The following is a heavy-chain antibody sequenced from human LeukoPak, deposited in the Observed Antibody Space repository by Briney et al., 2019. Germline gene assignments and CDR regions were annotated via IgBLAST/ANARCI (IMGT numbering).Heavy chain of an antibody. CDR1: EDTFTGYY. CDR3: ATDHCTRTNCYEDYYHGMDV. D-gene: IGHD2-2*01. J-gene: IGHJ6*02. V-gene: IGHV1-2*02. Sequence: ASVKVSCKASEDTFTGYYIHWVRQAPGQGLEWMGLVNPNNGVTEYAQEFQGRVTMTRDTSLSTAYMELSRLRSDDTAVYYCATDHCTRTNCYEDYYHGMDVWGQGTTVTVSS. CDR2: VNPNNGVT.